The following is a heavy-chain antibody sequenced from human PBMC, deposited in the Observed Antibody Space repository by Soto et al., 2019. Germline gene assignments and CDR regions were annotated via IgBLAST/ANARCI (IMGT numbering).Heavy chain of an antibody. Sequence: EVQLLESGGGLAQPGGTLRLSCAASGFTFGTYAMSWVRQAPGKGLEWVSSITGTGGNTFYADSVKGRFTISRDNSKNTLFLQMNSRRADDTAVYYCAKIITAADDYWGQGTLVTVSS. CDR1: GFTFGTYA. CDR2: ITGTGGNT. J-gene: IGHJ4*02. CDR3: AKIITAADDY. V-gene: IGHV3-23*01. D-gene: IGHD6-13*01.